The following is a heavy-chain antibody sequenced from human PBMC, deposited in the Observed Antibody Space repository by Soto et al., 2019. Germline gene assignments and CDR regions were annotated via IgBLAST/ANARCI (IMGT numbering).Heavy chain of an antibody. Sequence: GSLRLSCVASGFTFTSSSMHWVRQAPGKGLEWVADVSSDGNTKYYGDSGKGRFTVARDNSKNTVFLQINRLRPEDTALYYCASDPLHCNSVLCRMTAMHVWGQGTTVTVSS. D-gene: IGHD2-2*01. V-gene: IGHV3-30*01. CDR2: VSSDGNTK. CDR1: GFTFTSSS. CDR3: ASDPLHCNSVLCRMTAMHV. J-gene: IGHJ6*02.